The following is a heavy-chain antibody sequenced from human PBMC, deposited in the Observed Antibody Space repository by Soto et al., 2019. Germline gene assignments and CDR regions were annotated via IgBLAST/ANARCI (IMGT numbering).Heavy chain of an antibody. CDR3: AKDREPGIAVAGPWFDP. J-gene: IGHJ5*02. V-gene: IGHV3-30*18. Sequence: GGSLRLSCAASGFTFSSYGMHWVRQAPGKGLEWVAVISYDGSNKYYADSVKGRFTISRDNSKNTLYLQMNSLRAEDTAVYYCAKDREPGIAVAGPWFDPWVQGTLVTVSS. D-gene: IGHD6-19*01. CDR1: GFTFSSYG. CDR2: ISYDGSNK.